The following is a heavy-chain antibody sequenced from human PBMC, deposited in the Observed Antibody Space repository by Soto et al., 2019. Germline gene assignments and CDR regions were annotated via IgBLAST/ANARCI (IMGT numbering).Heavy chain of an antibody. J-gene: IGHJ6*02. CDR2: ISYDGSNK. CDR1: GFTFSSYG. CDR3: AKGGRPQWELAYYYYGMDV. V-gene: IGHV3-30*18. D-gene: IGHD1-26*01. Sequence: GGSLRLSCAASGFTFSSYGMHWVRQAPGKGLEWVAVISYDGSNKYYADSVKGRFTISRDNSKNTLYLQMNSLRAEDTAVYYCAKGGRPQWELAYYYYGMDVWGQGTTVTVSS.